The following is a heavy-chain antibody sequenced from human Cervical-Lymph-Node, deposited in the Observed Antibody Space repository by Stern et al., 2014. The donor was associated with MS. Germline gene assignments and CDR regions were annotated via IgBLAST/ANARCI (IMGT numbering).Heavy chain of an antibody. CDR3: AKHACTGAACPFDL. V-gene: IGHV4-39*01. J-gene: IGHJ4*02. CDR2: VYYSGAN. D-gene: IGHD2-8*02. Sequence: QLQLQESGPGLVKPSETLSLTCAVSGDSISSYTHYWAWIRQPPGKGLEWIGSVYYSGANYYNPSLKSPVPIPVNTSKNPSPRGLTSVTAADTAVYYCAKHACTGAACPFDLWGQGTLVTVSS. CDR1: GDSISSYTHY.